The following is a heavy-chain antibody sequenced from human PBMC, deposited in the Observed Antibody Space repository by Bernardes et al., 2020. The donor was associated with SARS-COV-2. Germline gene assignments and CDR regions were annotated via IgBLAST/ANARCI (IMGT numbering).Heavy chain of an antibody. CDR1: GGSISSYY. V-gene: IGHV4-59*01. J-gene: IGHJ3*02. CDR3: ARVDPLRSSAFDI. Sequence: WETLSLTCTVSGGSISSYYWSWIRQPPGKGLEWIGYIYYSGSTNYNPSLKSRVTISVDTSKNQFSLKLSSVTAADTAVYYCARVDPLRSSAFDIWGQGTMVTVSS. CDR2: IYYSGST. D-gene: IGHD3-16*01.